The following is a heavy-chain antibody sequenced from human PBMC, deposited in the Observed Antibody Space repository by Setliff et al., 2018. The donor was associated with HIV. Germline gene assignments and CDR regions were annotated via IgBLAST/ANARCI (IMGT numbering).Heavy chain of an antibody. V-gene: IGHV4-59*08. CDR1: GDSMIPHY. Sequence: SETLSLTCLVSGDSMIPHYWSWIRQPPGRGLEWIGYISNYGSPSYSPSLESRVTILLDTSKNQFSLRLSSVTATDTAVYYCARHRKDDYFLTAYFDSLGQGALVTVSS. J-gene: IGHJ4*02. CDR3: ARHRKDDYFLTAYFDS. CDR2: ISNYGSP. D-gene: IGHD4-17*01.